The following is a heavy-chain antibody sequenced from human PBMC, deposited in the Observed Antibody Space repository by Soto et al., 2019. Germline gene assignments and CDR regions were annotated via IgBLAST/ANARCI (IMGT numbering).Heavy chain of an antibody. Sequence: GGSLRLSCVASGFTFSSYSIVWVRQAPGKGLEWVSYIFTTGTTIYYADSVKGRFTVSRDNAKNSLFLLLNSLRAEDTAVYYCAREWDGDGYNSGWFDPWGQGTLVTVSS. D-gene: IGHD5-12*01. CDR3: AREWDGDGYNSGWFDP. CDR2: IFTTGTTI. CDR1: GFTFSSYS. V-gene: IGHV3-48*04. J-gene: IGHJ5*02.